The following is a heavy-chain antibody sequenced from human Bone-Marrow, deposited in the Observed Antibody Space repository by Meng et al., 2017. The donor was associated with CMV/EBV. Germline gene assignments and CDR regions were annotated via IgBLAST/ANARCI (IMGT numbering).Heavy chain of an antibody. Sequence: SGYTFTEYYLHWVRQAPGQGREWMGWINPNIGVTNFAQQFQGRVTMTRDTSITTAYMELSRLMSADTAVYYCARGRSTTVTSPPLDFWGLGTLVTVSS. CDR2: INPNIGVT. V-gene: IGHV1-2*02. CDR3: ARGRSTTVTSPPLDF. CDR1: GYTFTEYY. D-gene: IGHD4-17*01. J-gene: IGHJ4*02.